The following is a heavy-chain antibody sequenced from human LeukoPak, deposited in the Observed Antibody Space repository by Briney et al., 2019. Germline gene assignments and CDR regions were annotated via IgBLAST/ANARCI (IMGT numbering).Heavy chain of an antibody. CDR2: IYTSGST. CDR1: GGSISSYY. J-gene: IGHJ3*02. D-gene: IGHD6-13*01. Sequence: SETLSLTCTVSGGSISSYYWSWIRQPAGKGLEWIGRIYTSGSTNYNPSLKSRVTMSVDTSKNQFSLKLSSVTAADTAVYYCARDRRGGAAAGRGVLDAFDIWGQGTMVTVSS. CDR3: ARDRRGGAAAGRGVLDAFDI. V-gene: IGHV4-4*07.